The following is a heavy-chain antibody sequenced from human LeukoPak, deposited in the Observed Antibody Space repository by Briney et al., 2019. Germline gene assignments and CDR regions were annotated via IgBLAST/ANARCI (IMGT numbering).Heavy chain of an antibody. Sequence: ASVKVSCKASGYTFTVYFMHWVRQDPGQGLELMGWINPNSGGTNYAQKFPGRVTMTRDTSISTAYMELSRLRSDDTAVYYCARELNYDSSGYYFDYWGQGTLVTVSS. CDR2: INPNSGGT. D-gene: IGHD3-22*01. CDR3: ARELNYDSSGYYFDY. V-gene: IGHV1-2*02. J-gene: IGHJ4*02. CDR1: GYTFTVYF.